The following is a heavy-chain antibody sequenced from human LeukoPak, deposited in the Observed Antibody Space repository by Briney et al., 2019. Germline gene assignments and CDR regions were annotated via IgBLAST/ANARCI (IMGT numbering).Heavy chain of an antibody. J-gene: IGHJ4*02. CDR1: GFTFSSFG. CDR3: ARDSMGVSFFDY. D-gene: IGHD2/OR15-2a*01. CDR2: ISSSGNTI. V-gene: IGHV3-48*03. Sequence: GGSLRLSCAASGFTFSSFGMSWVRQAPGKGLEWVPYISSSGNTIYYTDSVKGRFTISRDNAKNSLYLQMKSLRAEDTAVYYCARDSMGVSFFDYWGQGTLVTVSS.